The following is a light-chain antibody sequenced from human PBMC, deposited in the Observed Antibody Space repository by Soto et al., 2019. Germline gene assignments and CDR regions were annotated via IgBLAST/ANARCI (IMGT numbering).Light chain of an antibody. CDR2: GAS. CDR1: QSVGSN. J-gene: IGKJ1*01. Sequence: EIVMTQSPATLSVSPGERATPSCRASQSVGSNLAWYQLKPGQAPRLLIYGASTRATGIPARFSGSGSGTDFTLTISSLQSEDFAIYFCQQYNNWPPDRTFGQGTKVEIK. CDR3: QQYNNWPPDRT. V-gene: IGKV3-15*01.